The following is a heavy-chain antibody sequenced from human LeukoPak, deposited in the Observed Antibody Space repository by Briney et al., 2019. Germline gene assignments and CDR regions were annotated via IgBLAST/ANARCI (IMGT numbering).Heavy chain of an antibody. V-gene: IGHV3-30*03. D-gene: IGHD3-22*01. CDR3: ARGWDSSGQIPFFY. Sequence: GGSLRLSCAASGFTFSGYGMHWVRQAPGKGLEWVAVISYDGSNKYYADSVKGRFTISRDISKKTLYLQMNSLRAEDTAVYYCARGWDSSGQIPFFYWGQGTLVTVSS. J-gene: IGHJ4*02. CDR2: ISYDGSNK. CDR1: GFTFSGYG.